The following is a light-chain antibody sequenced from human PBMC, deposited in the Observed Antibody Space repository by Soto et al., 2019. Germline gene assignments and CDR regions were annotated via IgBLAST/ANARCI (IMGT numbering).Light chain of an antibody. Sequence: EIVLTQSPGTLSLSPGETAALSCRASQNISISNYLAWYQQIAGQAPKLLISAASTRATGIPDRFSGSGSGTDFTLTITRLEPEDFSVYYCQHYCASPYTFGQGTKLEIK. V-gene: IGKV3-20*01. CDR3: QHYCASPYT. CDR1: QNISISNY. J-gene: IGKJ2*01. CDR2: AAS.